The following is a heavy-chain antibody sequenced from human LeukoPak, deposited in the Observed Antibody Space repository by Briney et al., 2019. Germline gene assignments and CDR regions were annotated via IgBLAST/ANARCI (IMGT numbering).Heavy chain of an antibody. V-gene: IGHV3-7*01. CDR1: GFTFSSYW. CDR3: ARHLSGVTGYTYGRGIDY. CDR2: IKKDGSEK. Sequence: PGGSLRLSCAAPGFTFSSYWMSWVRQAPGKGLEWVANIKKDGSEKYSVDSVKGRFTISRDNAKKSLYLQMNSLRAEDMAVYYCARHLSGVTGYTYGRGIDYWGQGTLVTVSS. J-gene: IGHJ4*02. D-gene: IGHD5-18*01.